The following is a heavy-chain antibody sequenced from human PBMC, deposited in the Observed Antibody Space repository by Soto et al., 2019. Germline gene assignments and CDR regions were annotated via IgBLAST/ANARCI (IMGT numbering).Heavy chain of an antibody. CDR2: IYHSGST. V-gene: IGHV4-30-2*01. CDR1: GGSISSGGYS. J-gene: IGHJ6*02. CDR3: ASQASPYYYYGMDV. Sequence: SETLSLTCAFSGGSISSGGYSWSWIRQPPGKGLEWIGYIYHSGSTYYNPSLKSRVTISVDTSKNQFSLKLSSVTAADTAVYYCASQASPYYYYGMDVWGQGTTVTVSS.